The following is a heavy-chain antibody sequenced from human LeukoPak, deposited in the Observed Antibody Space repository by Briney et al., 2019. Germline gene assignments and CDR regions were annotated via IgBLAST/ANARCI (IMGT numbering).Heavy chain of an antibody. D-gene: IGHD6-19*01. Sequence: ASVKVSCKASGYTFTGYYMHWVRQAPGQGLEWMGWINPNSGGTNYAQKFQGRVTMTRDTSISTAYMELSRLRSGDTAVYYCARDLDIAVAGYFDYWGQGTLVTVSS. CDR3: ARDLDIAVAGYFDY. J-gene: IGHJ4*02. CDR2: INPNSGGT. V-gene: IGHV1-2*02. CDR1: GYTFTGYY.